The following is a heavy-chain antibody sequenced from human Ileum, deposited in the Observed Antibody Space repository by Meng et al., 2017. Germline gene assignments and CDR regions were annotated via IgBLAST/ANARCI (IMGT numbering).Heavy chain of an antibody. CDR2: IKQDGSEE. CDR1: GFTFGRFW. Sequence: GESLKISCAASGFTFGRFWMSWVRQAPGKGLEWVANIKQDGSEEYYVDSVRGRFTISRDNAKKSLYLQMNSLGVEDTAVYFCARDRPRSPTVTPPSLDSWGQGTLGTVAA. J-gene: IGHJ4*02. CDR3: ARDRPRSPTVTPPSLDS. D-gene: IGHD4-17*01. V-gene: IGHV3-7*01.